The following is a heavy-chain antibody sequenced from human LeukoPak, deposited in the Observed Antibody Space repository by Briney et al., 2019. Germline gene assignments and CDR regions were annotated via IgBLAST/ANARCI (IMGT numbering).Heavy chain of an antibody. CDR1: GGSISSGGYY. CDR2: IYYSGST. V-gene: IGHV4-31*03. J-gene: IGHJ3*02. CDR3: ARWKQQLGAFDI. D-gene: IGHD6-13*01. Sequence: SETLSLTCTVSGGSISSGGYYWSWIRQHPGKGLEWIGYIYYSGSTYYNPSLKSRVTISVDTSKNQFSLKLSSVTATDTAVYYCARWKQQLGAFDIWGQGTMVTVSS.